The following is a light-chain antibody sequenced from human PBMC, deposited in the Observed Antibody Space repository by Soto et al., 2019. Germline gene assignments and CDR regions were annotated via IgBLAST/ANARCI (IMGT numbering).Light chain of an antibody. CDR2: AAS. V-gene: IGKV1-39*01. J-gene: IGKJ5*01. CDR3: QQMYNTVHA. CDR1: QSISSY. Sequence: DTQMTQSPLFLSASVGDRVTITCRASQSISSYVNWYQHKPGKAPKLLIYAASRLQSGVPSRFSGSGSGTDFTRTIRSLQPEDVALEYGQQMYNTVHAFGQGTRLEI.